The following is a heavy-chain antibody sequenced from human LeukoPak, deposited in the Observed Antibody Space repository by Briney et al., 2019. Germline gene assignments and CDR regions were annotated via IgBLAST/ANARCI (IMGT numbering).Heavy chain of an antibody. J-gene: IGHJ4*02. V-gene: IGHV3-7*03. Sequence: GGSLRLSCAASGFTFSSYWMSWVRQAPGKGLEWVANIKQDGSEKYYVDSVKGRFTISRDNAKNSLYLQMNSLRAEDTALYYCAKGGRQYDSSGSDYWGQGTLVTVSS. CDR2: IKQDGSEK. CDR1: GFTFSSYW. D-gene: IGHD3-22*01. CDR3: AKGGRQYDSSGSDY.